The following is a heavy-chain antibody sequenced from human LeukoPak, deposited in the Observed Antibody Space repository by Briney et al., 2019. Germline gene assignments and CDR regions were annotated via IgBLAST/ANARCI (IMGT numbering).Heavy chain of an antibody. D-gene: IGHD3/OR15-3a*01. CDR3: ARSFGRGTCYYYYGMDV. Sequence: GGSLRLSCAASGFTFSSYGMHWVPQAPGKGLEWVAVIWYDGSNKYYADSVKGRFTIPRDNSKNTLYLQMNSLRAEDTAVYYCARSFGRGTCYYYYGMDVWGQGTTVTVSS. V-gene: IGHV3-33*01. CDR2: IWYDGSNK. J-gene: IGHJ6*02. CDR1: GFTFSSYG.